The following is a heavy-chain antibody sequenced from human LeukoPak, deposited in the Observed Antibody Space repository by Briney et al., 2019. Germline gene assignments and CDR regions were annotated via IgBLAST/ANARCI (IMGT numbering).Heavy chain of an antibody. CDR2: IIPIFGTA. CDR3: ARGSSWTLGWFDP. V-gene: IGHV1-69*13. Sequence: ASVKVSYKASGGTSSSYAISWVRQAPGQGLEWMGGIIPIFGTANYAQKFQGRVTITADESTSTAYMELSSLRSEDTAVYYCARGSSWTLGWFDPWGQGTLVTVSS. D-gene: IGHD6-13*01. J-gene: IGHJ5*02. CDR1: GGTSSSYA.